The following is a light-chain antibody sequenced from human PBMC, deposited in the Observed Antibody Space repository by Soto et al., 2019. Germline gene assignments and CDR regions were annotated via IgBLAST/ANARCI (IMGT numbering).Light chain of an antibody. CDR1: QSVSSNY. V-gene: IGKV3-20*01. CDR3: QQYANSRT. CDR2: DAS. Sequence: PGERATLSCRASQSVSSNYLSWYQQKPGQAPRLFIHDASSRATGIPDRFSGSGSGTDFALTISRLEPEDFAVYYCQQYANSRTFGQGTKVEIK. J-gene: IGKJ1*01.